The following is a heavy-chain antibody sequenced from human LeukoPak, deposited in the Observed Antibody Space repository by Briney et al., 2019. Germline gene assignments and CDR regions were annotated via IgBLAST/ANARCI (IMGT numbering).Heavy chain of an antibody. CDR3: AKDSVSSRLRYFDY. V-gene: IGHV3-30*02. CDR2: IQYDGSDK. CDR1: GFSFNIYG. Sequence: GGSLRLSCAAAGFSFNIYGMHWVRQAPGKGLEWVAFIQYDGSDKFYADSVKGRFTISRDNSNNAVHLQMDSLRAEDTAVYYCAKDSVSSRLRYFDYWGQGTLVTVSS. J-gene: IGHJ4*02. D-gene: IGHD4-17*01.